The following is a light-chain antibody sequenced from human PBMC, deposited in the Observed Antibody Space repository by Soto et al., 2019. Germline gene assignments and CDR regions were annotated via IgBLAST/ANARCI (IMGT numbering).Light chain of an antibody. CDR1: QSISSW. CDR3: RQHNSYPLT. Sequence: DIQMTQSPSTLSASVGDRVTITCLASQSISSWLAWYQQKPGKAPKLLIYDASSLESGVPSRFSGSGSGTDFTLTITSLQPEDSATYYCRQHNSYPLTFGGGTKVDIK. V-gene: IGKV1-5*01. CDR2: DAS. J-gene: IGKJ4*01.